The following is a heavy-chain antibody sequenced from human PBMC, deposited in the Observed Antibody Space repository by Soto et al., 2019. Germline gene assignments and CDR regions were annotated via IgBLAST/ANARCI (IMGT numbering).Heavy chain of an antibody. D-gene: IGHD1-1*01. Sequence: GSLRLSCAASGFTFSSYWMSWVRQSPGKGLEWVATMKEDGSEKYYVDSVKGRFTISRDNARTSLYLQMNSLRGEDTAVYYCARGGRWRCDYWGQGALVTVSS. V-gene: IGHV3-7*03. CDR1: GFTFSSYW. CDR3: ARGGRWRCDY. CDR2: MKEDGSEK. J-gene: IGHJ4*02.